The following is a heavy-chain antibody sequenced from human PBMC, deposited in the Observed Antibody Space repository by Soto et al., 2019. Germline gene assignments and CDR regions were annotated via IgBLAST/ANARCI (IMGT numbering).Heavy chain of an antibody. CDR1: GFSLSTSGVG. CDR2: IYWDDDK. Sequence: QITLKESGPTLVKPTQTLTLTCTFSGFSLSTSGVGVGWIRQPPGKALEWLALIYWDDDKRYSPSLKSRLTITKDTSKNQVVLTMTNMDPVDTATYCCAHQTVTYYDFWSGYYGWFDPWGQGTLVTVSS. V-gene: IGHV2-5*02. D-gene: IGHD3-3*01. J-gene: IGHJ5*02. CDR3: AHQTVTYYDFWSGYYGWFDP.